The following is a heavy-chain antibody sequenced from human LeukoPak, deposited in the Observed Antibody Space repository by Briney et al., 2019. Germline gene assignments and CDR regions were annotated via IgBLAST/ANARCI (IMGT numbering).Heavy chain of an antibody. J-gene: IGHJ4*02. Sequence: GASVKVSCKASGYTFTGYYMHWVRQAPGQGLEWMGWINPNSGGTNYAQKFQGRVIMTRDTSISTAYMELSRLRSDDTAVYYCARVQTKYSSSWYFLGYWGQGTLVTVSS. CDR2: INPNSGGT. CDR3: ARVQTKYSSSWYFLGY. CDR1: GYTFTGYY. V-gene: IGHV1-2*02. D-gene: IGHD6-13*01.